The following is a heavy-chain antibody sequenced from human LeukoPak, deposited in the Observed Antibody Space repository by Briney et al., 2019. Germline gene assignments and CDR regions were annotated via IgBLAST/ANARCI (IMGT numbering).Heavy chain of an antibody. CDR2: INPNSGGT. CDR3: ARGEEYSSSLLFFDY. D-gene: IGHD6-6*01. V-gene: IGHV1-2*02. Sequence: ASVKVSCKASGYTFTGYYMHWVRQAPGQGLEWMGWINPNSGGTNYAQKFQGRVTMTRDTSISTAYMELSRLRSDDTAVYYCARGEEYSSSLLFFDYWGQGTLVTVSS. CDR1: GYTFTGYY. J-gene: IGHJ4*02.